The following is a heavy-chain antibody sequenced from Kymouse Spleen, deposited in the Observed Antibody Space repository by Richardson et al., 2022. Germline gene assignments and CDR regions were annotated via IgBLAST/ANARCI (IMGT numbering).Heavy chain of an antibody. D-gene: IGHD3-3*01. CDR3: ARDLYYDFWSGYSNYYYYGMDV. Sequence: EVQLVESGGGLVKPGGSLRLSCAASGFTFSSYSMNWVRQAPGKGLEWVSSISSSSSYIYYADSVKGRFTISRDNAKNSLYLQMNSLRAEDTAVYYCARDLYYDFWSGYSNYYYYGMDVWGQGTTVTVSS. CDR1: GFTFSSYS. CDR2: ISSSSSYI. J-gene: IGHJ6*02. V-gene: IGHV3-21*03.